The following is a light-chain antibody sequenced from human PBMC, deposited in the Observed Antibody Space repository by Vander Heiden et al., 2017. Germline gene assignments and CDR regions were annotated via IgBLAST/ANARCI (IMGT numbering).Light chain of an antibody. J-gene: IGKJ1*01. Sequence: MTKSPSTMSASVGDRVTITCRASQSIITSLAWYQQKQGKAPRLLIYKVSTLETGVPSRFSGSGSGTDFTLTITSLQPEDFATYYCQQYNSYWNFGQGTKVELK. CDR1: QSIITS. CDR3: QQYNSYWN. V-gene: IGKV1-5*03. CDR2: KVS.